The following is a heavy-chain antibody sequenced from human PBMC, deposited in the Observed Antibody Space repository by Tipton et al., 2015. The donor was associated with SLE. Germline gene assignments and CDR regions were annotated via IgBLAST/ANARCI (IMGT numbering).Heavy chain of an antibody. V-gene: IGHV3-30*03. CDR2: ISYDGSNK. D-gene: IGHD2-21*01. Sequence: SLRLSCAASEFFVSNYYMSWVRQAPGKGLEWVAVISYDGSNKYYADSVKGRFTISRDNSKNTLYLQMNSLRAEDTAVYYCARGYIVVVIATHSTIGYWGQGTLVTVSS. J-gene: IGHJ4*02. CDR3: ARGYIVVVIATHSTIGY. CDR1: EFFVSNYY.